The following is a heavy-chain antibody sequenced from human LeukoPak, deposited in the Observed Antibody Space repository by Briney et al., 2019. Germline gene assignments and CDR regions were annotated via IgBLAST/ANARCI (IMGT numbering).Heavy chain of an antibody. CDR3: ARGSVAGTVNFDY. D-gene: IGHD6-19*01. V-gene: IGHV4-30-2*01. J-gene: IGHJ4*02. Sequence: SETLSLTCAVSGGSISSGGYSWSWLRQPPGKGLEWIGYIYHSGSTYYNPSLKSRVTISVDRSKNQFSLKLSSVTAADTAVYYCARGSVAGTVNFDYWGQGTLVTVSS. CDR2: IYHSGST. CDR1: GGSISSGGYS.